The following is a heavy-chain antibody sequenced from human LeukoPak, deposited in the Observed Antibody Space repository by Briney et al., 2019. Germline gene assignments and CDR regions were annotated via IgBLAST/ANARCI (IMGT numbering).Heavy chain of an antibody. J-gene: IGHJ4*02. CDR3: AKNSGGGCYWGVDY. V-gene: IGHV3-23*01. CDR1: GFTFSSYA. Sequence: PGGSLRLSCAASGFTFSSYAMSWVRQAPGKGLEWVSAISGSGGSTYYADSVKGRFTISRDNSKSTLYLQMNSLRAEDTAVYYCAKNSGGGCYWGVDYWGQGTLVTVSS. CDR2: ISGSGGST. D-gene: IGHD2-15*01.